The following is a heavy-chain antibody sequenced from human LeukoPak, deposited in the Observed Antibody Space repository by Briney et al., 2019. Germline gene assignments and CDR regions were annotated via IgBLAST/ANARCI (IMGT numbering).Heavy chain of an antibody. CDR3: AKEGAVGDIQH. J-gene: IGHJ1*01. CDR2: ISYDGSKI. CDR1: GFTFRSYG. Sequence: PGRSLRLSCAASGFTFRSYGMHWVRQAPGKGLEWVAVISYDGSKIFYADSVKGRFTISRDNTKNTLYLQMNSLRAEDTAVYYCAKEGAVGDIQHWGQGTLVTVSS. D-gene: IGHD6-19*01. V-gene: IGHV3-30*18.